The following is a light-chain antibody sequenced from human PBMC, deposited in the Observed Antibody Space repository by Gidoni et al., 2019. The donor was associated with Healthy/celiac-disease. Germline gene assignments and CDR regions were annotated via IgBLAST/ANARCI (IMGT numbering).Light chain of an antibody. J-gene: IGKJ2*01. CDR3: MQAVQTPRT. V-gene: IGKV2-28*01. Sequence: DIVMTQSPLSLPVTPGEPAPISCRSSQSLLHSNGYNYLDWYLQKPGQSPQLLIYLGSNRASGVPDRFSGSGSGTDFTLKISRVEAEDVGVYYCMQAVQTPRTFXQXTKLEIK. CDR2: LGS. CDR1: QSLLHSNGYNY.